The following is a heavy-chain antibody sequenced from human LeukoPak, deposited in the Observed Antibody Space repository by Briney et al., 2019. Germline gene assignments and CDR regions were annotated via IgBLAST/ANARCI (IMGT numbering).Heavy chain of an antibody. D-gene: IGHD3-3*01. J-gene: IGHJ5*02. CDR3: AKQGYNFWRGFAAINWFDP. CDR2: IRGRGGST. CDR1: GFTFSSYP. Sequence: GGSLRLSCAASGFTFSSYPMKWARQARGKGLEWVSAIRGRGGSTYYADSVEGRFTISRDNSKNTLYLQMNSLRAEDTAVYYCAKQGYNFWRGFAAINWFDPWGQGTLVTVSS. V-gene: IGHV3-23*01.